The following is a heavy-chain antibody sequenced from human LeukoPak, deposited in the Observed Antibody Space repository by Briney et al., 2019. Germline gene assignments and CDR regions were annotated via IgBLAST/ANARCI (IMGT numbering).Heavy chain of an antibody. CDR2: ISGSGDKT. Sequence: GGSLRLSCGASGFIFSNYAMSWVRQAPGKGLEWVSAISGSGDKTYYADSVKGRFTISRDNSKNTLYLQMNSLRAEDTAVYYCAKDHISLAGIAQCSSTSCLFDYWGQGTLVTVSS. V-gene: IGHV3-23*01. CDR3: AKDHISLAGIAQCSSTSCLFDY. D-gene: IGHD2-2*01. J-gene: IGHJ4*02. CDR1: GFIFSNYA.